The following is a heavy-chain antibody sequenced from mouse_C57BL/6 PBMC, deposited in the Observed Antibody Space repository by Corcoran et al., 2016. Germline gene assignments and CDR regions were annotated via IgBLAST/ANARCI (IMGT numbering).Heavy chain of an antibody. D-gene: IGHD3-1*01. CDR3: TTSFERGSWFAY. V-gene: IGHV14-1*01. CDR2: IDPEDGDT. CDR1: GFNIKDYY. Sequence: EVQLQQSGAELVRPGASVKLSCTASGFNIKDYYMHWVKQRPEQGLEWIGRIDPEDGDTEYAPKFQGKATMTADTSSNTAYLQLSSLTSEDTAFYYCTTSFERGSWFAYWGQGTLVTVSA. J-gene: IGHJ3*01.